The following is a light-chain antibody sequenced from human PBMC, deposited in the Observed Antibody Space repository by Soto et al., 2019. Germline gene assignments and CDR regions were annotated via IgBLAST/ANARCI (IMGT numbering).Light chain of an antibody. Sequence: QSALTQPPSASGSPGQSVTISYTGTSSDVGGYNYVSWYQQHPGKAPKLMIYEVSKRPSGVPDRFSGSKSGSTASLTVSGLQAEDEADYYCSSYAGSLYVFGTGTKLTVL. CDR3: SSYAGSLYV. CDR1: SSDVGGYNY. J-gene: IGLJ1*01. V-gene: IGLV2-8*01. CDR2: EVS.